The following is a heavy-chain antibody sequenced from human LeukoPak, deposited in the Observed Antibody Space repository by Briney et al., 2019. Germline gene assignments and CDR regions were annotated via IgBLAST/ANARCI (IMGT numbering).Heavy chain of an antibody. D-gene: IGHD6-19*01. CDR1: GYTFTGYY. CDR2: INPNSGGT. CDR3: ATPSGWYGDDAFDI. Sequence: ASVKVSSKASGYTFTGYYMHWVRQAPGQGLEWMGRINPNSGGTNYAQKFQGRVTMTRDTSISTAYMELSRLRSDDTAVYYCATPSGWYGDDAFDIWGQGTMVTVSS. J-gene: IGHJ3*02. V-gene: IGHV1-2*06.